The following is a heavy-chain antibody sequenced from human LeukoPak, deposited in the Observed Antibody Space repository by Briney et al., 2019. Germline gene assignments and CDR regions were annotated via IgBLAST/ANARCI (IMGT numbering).Heavy chain of an antibody. V-gene: IGHV1-58*02. CDR1: GFTFTSST. CDR2: IVVGSGNT. CDR3: AAEIEVAGFDY. Sequence: SVKVSCKASGFTFTSSTMQWVRQARGQRLEWIGWIVVGSGNTKYAQKFQERVTITRDMSTSTAYMELSSLRSEDTAVYYCAAEIEVAGFDYWGQGTLVTVSS. D-gene: IGHD6-19*01. J-gene: IGHJ4*02.